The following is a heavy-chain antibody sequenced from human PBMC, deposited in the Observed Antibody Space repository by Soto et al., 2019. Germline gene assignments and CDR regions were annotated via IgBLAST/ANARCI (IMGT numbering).Heavy chain of an antibody. CDR2: ISWNSGTI. V-gene: IGHV3-9*01. Sequence: EVQLVESGGGLVQPGRSLRLSCAASGFTFDDYAMHWVRQAPGKGLEWVSGISWNSGTIGYADSVKGRFTISRDNAKNSLYLQMNSLRAEDTALYYCANSGSYPTYFDYWGQGTQVTVSS. CDR1: GFTFDDYA. J-gene: IGHJ4*02. D-gene: IGHD1-26*01. CDR3: ANSGSYPTYFDY.